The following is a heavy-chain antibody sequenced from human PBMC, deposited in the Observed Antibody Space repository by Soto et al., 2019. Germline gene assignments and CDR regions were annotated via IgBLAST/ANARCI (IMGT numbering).Heavy chain of an antibody. V-gene: IGHV4-4*02. CDR1: SASITSAYW. Sequence: SETLSLTCAVSSASITSAYWWSWVRQPPGKGLEWIGEIHYDGRTNYKPSLKSRFTISVDKSENQFSLKLNSVTAAYTAVYYCASHLATTGKRGFDNWGQGALVTV. CDR2: IHYDGRT. J-gene: IGHJ4*02. D-gene: IGHD1-1*01. CDR3: ASHLATTGKRGFDN.